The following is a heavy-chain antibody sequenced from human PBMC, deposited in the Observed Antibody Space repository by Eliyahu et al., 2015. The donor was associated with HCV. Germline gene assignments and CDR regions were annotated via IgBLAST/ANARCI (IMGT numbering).Heavy chain of an antibody. V-gene: IGHV1-24*01. CDR1: GYTLTELS. CDR3: ATGVDYGSGTSFHY. CDR2: FDSEDVEI. Sequence: SGAEVKKPGASVKVSCKVSGYTLTELSVHWVRQAPGKGLEWMGGFDSEDVEITYAQRFQGRVTMTEDTSTDTSYMELSSLRSEDTAVYYCATGVDYGSGTSFHYWGQGTLVTVSS. J-gene: IGHJ4*02. D-gene: IGHD3-10*01.